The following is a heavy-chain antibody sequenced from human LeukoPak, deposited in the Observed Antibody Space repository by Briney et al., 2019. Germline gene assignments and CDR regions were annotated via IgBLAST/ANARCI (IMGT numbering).Heavy chain of an antibody. CDR2: IHSTGST. CDR3: AREHPVAIAPDH. J-gene: IGHJ4*02. Sequence: SETLSLTCAVYGGSFSGYYWSWIRQPPGKGLEWIGRIHSTGSTNYNPSLKSRVTMSVDTSKNQFSLKLTSVTAADTAIYYCAREHPVAIAPDHWGQGTLVTVSS. D-gene: IGHD5-12*01. V-gene: IGHV4-4*07. CDR1: GGSFSGYY.